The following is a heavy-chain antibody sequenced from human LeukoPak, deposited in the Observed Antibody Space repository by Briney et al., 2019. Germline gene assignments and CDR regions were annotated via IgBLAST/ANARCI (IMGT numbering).Heavy chain of an antibody. Sequence: SETLSLTCSVSGGSISSYYWSWIRQPPGKGLERIGYVYYSGSTNSNPSLQSRVTISVDTSKNQFSLQLSSVTAADTAVYYCARYMSGPGPFDYWGQGTLVTVSS. CDR3: ARYMSGPGPFDY. V-gene: IGHV4-59*08. J-gene: IGHJ4*02. D-gene: IGHD6-19*01. CDR1: GGSISSYY. CDR2: VYYSGST.